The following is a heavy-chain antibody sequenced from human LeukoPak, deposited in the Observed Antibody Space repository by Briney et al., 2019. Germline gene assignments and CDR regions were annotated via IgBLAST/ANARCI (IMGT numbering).Heavy chain of an antibody. CDR2: IWSDGTNQ. J-gene: IGHJ4*02. D-gene: IGHD4-11*01. V-gene: IGHV3-33*01. CDR1: GFTFSNYG. Sequence: GGSLRLSCAASGFTFSNYGMHWVRQAPGKGLEWVAVIWSDGTNQYYADSVKGRFTISRDDSQKTVYLEMNSLRTEDTAMYYCARDAQRGFDYSNSLQYWGQGTLVTVSS. CDR3: ARDAQRGFDYSNSLQY.